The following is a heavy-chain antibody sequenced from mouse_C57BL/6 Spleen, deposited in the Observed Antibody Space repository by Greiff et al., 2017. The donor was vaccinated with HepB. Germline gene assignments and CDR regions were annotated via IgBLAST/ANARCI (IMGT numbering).Heavy chain of an antibody. CDR2: IDPENGDT. Sequence: EVQLQQSGAELVRPGASVKLSCTASGFNINDDYMHWVKQRPEQGLEWIGWIDPENGDTEYASKFQGKATITADTSSNTAYLQLSSLTSEDTAVYYCTLTRGYAMDDWGQGTSVTVSS. CDR3: TLTRGYAMDD. CDR1: GFNINDDY. V-gene: IGHV14-4*01. D-gene: IGHD3-1*01. J-gene: IGHJ4*01.